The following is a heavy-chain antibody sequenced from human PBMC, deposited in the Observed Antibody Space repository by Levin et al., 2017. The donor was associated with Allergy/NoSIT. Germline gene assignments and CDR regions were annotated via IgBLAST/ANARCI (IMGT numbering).Heavy chain of an antibody. J-gene: IGHJ6*02. Sequence: GGSLRLSCKGSGSRFSDYWIGWVRQMPGKGLEWVGIIFPGHSDTRYSPSFQGQVTISADNSVNTAYLQWSNLKASDTAIYYCERRQGLIGDGFYYALDVWGQGTTVTVSS. CDR3: ERRQGLIGDGFYYALDV. V-gene: IGHV5-51*01. CDR1: GSRFSDYW. CDR2: IFPGHSDT. D-gene: IGHD7-27*01.